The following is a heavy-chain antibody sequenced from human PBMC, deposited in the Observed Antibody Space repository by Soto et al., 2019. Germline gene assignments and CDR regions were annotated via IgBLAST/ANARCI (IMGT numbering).Heavy chain of an antibody. CDR3: ARDLPDDSLP. J-gene: IGHJ5*02. Sequence: PGGSLRLSCAASGFTFSGSAMHGVRQASGKEQERVGRIRSKANSYATAYAASVKGRFTISRDDSKNTMYLQMNSLRFEYTAVYYCARDLPDDSLPWGQGTLVTVSS. D-gene: IGHD3-22*01. CDR2: IRSKANSYAT. CDR1: GFTFSGSA. V-gene: IGHV3-73*01.